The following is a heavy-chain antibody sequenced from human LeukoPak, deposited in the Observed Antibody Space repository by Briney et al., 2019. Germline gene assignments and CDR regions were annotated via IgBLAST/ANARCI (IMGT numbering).Heavy chain of an antibody. CDR2: IYHSGST. D-gene: IGHD3-22*01. Sequence: PSETLSLTCAVSGVSISSGGYSWSWIRQPPGKGLEWIGYIYHSGSTYYNPSLKSRVTISVDRSKNQFSLKLSSVTAADTAVYYCARSSDSSGYLNWFDPWGQGTLVTVSS. CDR1: GVSISSGGYS. CDR3: ARSSDSSGYLNWFDP. V-gene: IGHV4-30-2*01. J-gene: IGHJ5*02.